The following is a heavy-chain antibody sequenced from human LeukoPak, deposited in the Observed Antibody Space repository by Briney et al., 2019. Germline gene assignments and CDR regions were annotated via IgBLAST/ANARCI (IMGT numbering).Heavy chain of an antibody. V-gene: IGHV3-48*01. J-gene: IGHJ5*02. CDR2: ISSSSSTI. Sequence: GGSLRLSCAASGFTFSSYSMNWVRQAPGKGLEWVSYISSSSSTIYYADSVKGRFTISRDNAKNSLYLQMNSLRAEDTAVYYCARKRGSSWYEGTDWFDPWGQGTLVTVSS. CDR1: GFTFSSYS. CDR3: ARKRGSSWYEGTDWFDP. D-gene: IGHD6-13*01.